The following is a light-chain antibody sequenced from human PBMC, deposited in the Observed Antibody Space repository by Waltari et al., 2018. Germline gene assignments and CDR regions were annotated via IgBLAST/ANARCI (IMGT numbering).Light chain of an antibody. J-gene: IGKJ1*01. Sequence: EVVLTQSPGTLSLSPGERATLCCRASQSIGRYLVWYQQRPGQAPRLLSYAASTRATGIPDRFSGSGSGTDFTLTISRLEPEDVAVYYCQNHDRLPATFGQGTKVEIK. CDR2: AAS. V-gene: IGKV3-20*01. CDR3: QNHDRLPAT. CDR1: QSIGRY.